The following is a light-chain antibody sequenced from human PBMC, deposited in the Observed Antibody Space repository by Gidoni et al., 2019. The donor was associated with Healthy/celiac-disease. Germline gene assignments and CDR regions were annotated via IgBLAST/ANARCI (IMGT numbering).Light chain of an antibody. CDR3: QQYGSSPPVT. CDR2: GAS. V-gene: IGKV3-20*01. Sequence: EIVLPLSPGTLSLSPGERATLSCRASQSVSSSYLAWYQQKPGQAPRLLIYGASSRATGIPDRFSGSGSGTDFTLTISRLEPEDFAVYYCQQYGSSPPVTFGGGTKVEIK. J-gene: IGKJ4*01. CDR1: QSVSSSY.